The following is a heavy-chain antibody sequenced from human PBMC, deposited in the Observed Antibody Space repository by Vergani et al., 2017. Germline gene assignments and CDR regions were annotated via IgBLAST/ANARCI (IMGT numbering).Heavy chain of an antibody. Sequence: QLVQSGPEVTKPGSSVKVSCNASGGTFSSYAISWVRQAPGQGLEWMGGIIPIFGTANYAQKFQGRVTMTADESTSTVYMELSSLRSEDTAVYYCARGWDCSEAPPDYWGQGTLVTVSS. D-gene: IGHD1-26*01. CDR1: GGTFSSYA. J-gene: IGHJ4*02. CDR3: ARGWDCSEAPPDY. V-gene: IGHV1-69*01. CDR2: IIPIFGTA.